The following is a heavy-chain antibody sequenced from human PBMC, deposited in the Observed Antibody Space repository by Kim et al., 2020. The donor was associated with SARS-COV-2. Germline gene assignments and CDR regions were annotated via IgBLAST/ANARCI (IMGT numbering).Heavy chain of an antibody. D-gene: IGHD3-3*01. J-gene: IGHJ3*02. V-gene: IGHV4-31*02. Sequence: PSLKVRVTISGDTSKNQFSLKLKSMTGADTAVYYCARGFDFWTGYLAAFDIWGQGTVVTVSS. CDR3: ARGFDFWTGYLAAFDI.